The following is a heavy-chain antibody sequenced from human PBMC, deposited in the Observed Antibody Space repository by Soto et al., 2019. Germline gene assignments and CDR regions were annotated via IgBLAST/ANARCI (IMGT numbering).Heavy chain of an antibody. CDR2: IIPILGIE. CDR1: GGTFSSYT. D-gene: IGHD3-10*01. CDR3: ASEEYYYGSGAFFDY. Sequence: QVQLVQSGAEVKKPGSSVKVSCKASGGTFSSYTISWVRQAPGQGLEWKGRIIPILGIENYAQKFQGRVTITAEKSTSTAYMELSSLRSEDTAVYYCASEEYYYGSGAFFDYWGQGPLVTVSS. V-gene: IGHV1-69*02. J-gene: IGHJ4*02.